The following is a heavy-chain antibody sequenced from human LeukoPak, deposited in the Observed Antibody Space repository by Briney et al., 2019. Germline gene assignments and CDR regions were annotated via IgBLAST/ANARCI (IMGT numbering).Heavy chain of an antibody. CDR2: IYYSGST. CDR3: ARLNGSGSSSF. D-gene: IGHD3-10*01. Sequence: SETLSLTCTVSGGSISSHYWSWIRQPPGKGLEWIGYIYYSGSTNYNPSLKSRVTISVDTSKNQFSLKLSSVTAADTAVYYCARLNGSGSSSFWGQGTLVTVSS. J-gene: IGHJ4*02. CDR1: GGSISSHY. V-gene: IGHV4-59*11.